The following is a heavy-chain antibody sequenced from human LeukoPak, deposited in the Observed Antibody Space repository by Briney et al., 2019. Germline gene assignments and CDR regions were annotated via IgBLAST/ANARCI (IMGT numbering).Heavy chain of an antibody. Sequence: SETLSLTCTVSGGSISSRYYYWSWIRQPPGKGLEYIGYIYYSGSTNYNPSLKSRVIISVDTSKNQFSLKLSSVTAADTAVYYCARHVSGEYFQHWGQGPLVTVSS. V-gene: IGHV4-61*01. CDR1: GGSISSRYYY. D-gene: IGHD3-10*01. J-gene: IGHJ1*01. CDR2: IYYSGST. CDR3: ARHVSGEYFQH.